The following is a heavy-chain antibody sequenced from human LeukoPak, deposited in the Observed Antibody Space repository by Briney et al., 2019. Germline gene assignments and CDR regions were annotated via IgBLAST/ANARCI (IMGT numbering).Heavy chain of an antibody. CDR1: GFTFSSYE. V-gene: IGHV3-48*03. CDR2: ISSSGSTI. Sequence: GGSLRLSCAASGFTFSSYEMNWVRQAPGKGLEWVSYISSSGSTIYYADSVKGRFTISRDNAKNSLYLQMNSLRAEDTAVYYCARAEGGYCSSTSCYPGAYYGMDVWGQGTTVTVSS. J-gene: IGHJ6*02. CDR3: ARAEGGYCSSTSCYPGAYYGMDV. D-gene: IGHD2-2*01.